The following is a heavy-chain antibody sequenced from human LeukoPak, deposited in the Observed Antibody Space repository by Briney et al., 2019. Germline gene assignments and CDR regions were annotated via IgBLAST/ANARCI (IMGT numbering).Heavy chain of an antibody. CDR3: AKDFRGYYYGSGRMYYYYYYYMDV. D-gene: IGHD3-10*01. Sequence: TGGSLRLSCAASGFTFSSYSMNWVRQAPGKGLEWVSSISSSSSYIYYADSVKGRFTISRDNSKNTLYLQMNSLRAEDTAVYYCAKDFRGYYYGSGRMYYYYYYYMDVWGKGTTVTISS. J-gene: IGHJ6*03. V-gene: IGHV3-21*04. CDR1: GFTFSSYS. CDR2: ISSSSSYI.